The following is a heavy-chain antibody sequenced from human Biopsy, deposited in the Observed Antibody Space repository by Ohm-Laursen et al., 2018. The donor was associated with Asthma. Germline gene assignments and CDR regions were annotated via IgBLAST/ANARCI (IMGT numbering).Heavy chain of an antibody. V-gene: IGHV4-39*01. CDR1: GGSMTPTSHY. D-gene: IGHD3-3*01. J-gene: IGHJ6*02. Sequence: GTLSLTCRVSGGSMTPTSHYWDWIRQAPGKGLEWIGYISYGGKTSYNPSLKNRVTISRDTSKNQFSLRLTSVTAADTAVYFCARRITIFGVVQKDHGMDAWGQGTMVIVSS. CDR3: ARRITIFGVVQKDHGMDA. CDR2: ISYGGKT.